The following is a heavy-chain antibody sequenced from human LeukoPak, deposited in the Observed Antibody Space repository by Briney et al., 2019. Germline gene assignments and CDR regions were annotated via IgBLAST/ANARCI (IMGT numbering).Heavy chain of an antibody. V-gene: IGHV3-30*18. Sequence: GRSLRLSCAASGFTFSSYGMHWVRQAPGKGLEWVAVISYDGSNKYYADSVKGRFTISRENSKNTLYLQMNSLRSEHTAVYYGANAFYVDIVATNPDYSGINIWGQGTLVTVSS. D-gene: IGHD5-12*01. CDR2: ISYDGSNK. J-gene: IGHJ4*02. CDR3: ANAFYVDIVATNPDYSGINI. CDR1: GFTFSSYG.